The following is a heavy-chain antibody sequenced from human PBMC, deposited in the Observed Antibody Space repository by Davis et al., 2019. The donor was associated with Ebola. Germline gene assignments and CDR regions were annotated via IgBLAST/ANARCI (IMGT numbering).Heavy chain of an antibody. Sequence: PGGSLRLSCAASGFTFSTYWMTWVRQAPGKGLEWVANIRQDGNEQHYVDSVKGRFTISRDNAKSSLYLQMNSLRAEDTAVYYCAREELTPFYYYYGMDVWGQGTTVTVSS. CDR2: IRQDGNEQ. J-gene: IGHJ6*02. V-gene: IGHV3-7*01. CDR1: GFTFSTYW. D-gene: IGHD1-7*01. CDR3: AREELTPFYYYYGMDV.